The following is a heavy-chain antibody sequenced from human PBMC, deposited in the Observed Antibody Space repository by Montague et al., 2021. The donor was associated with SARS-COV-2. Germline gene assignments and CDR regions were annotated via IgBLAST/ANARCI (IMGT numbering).Heavy chain of an antibody. CDR3: ARAIGSMYSSGWYYYYYGMDV. CDR2: IYYSWSA. V-gene: IGHV4-59*01. D-gene: IGHD6-19*01. J-gene: IGHJ6*02. Sequence: SETLSLTCTVSGGSISSYYWSWIRQPPGKELEWIVYIYYSWSANYNPSLKSRVTISVETSTNQFSLKLSSLTAADTAVYYCARAIGSMYSSGWYYYYYGMDVWGQGTTVTVSS. CDR1: GGSISSYY.